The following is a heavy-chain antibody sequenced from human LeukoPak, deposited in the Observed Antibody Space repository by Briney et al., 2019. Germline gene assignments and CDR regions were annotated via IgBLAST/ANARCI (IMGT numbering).Heavy chain of an antibody. CDR2: ISVRSNYI. CDR3: VRLRRNSDTSGFYYYYDF. J-gene: IGHJ4*02. Sequence: GGSLRLSCAASGYTFSSYSINWVRRAPGKGLEWVSSISVRSNYIYYADSVRGRFRISRDDARDSLYLQMNSLRAEDTAVYYCVRLRRNSDTSGFYYYYDFWGQGTLVTVSS. D-gene: IGHD3-22*01. V-gene: IGHV3-21*01. CDR1: GYTFSSYS.